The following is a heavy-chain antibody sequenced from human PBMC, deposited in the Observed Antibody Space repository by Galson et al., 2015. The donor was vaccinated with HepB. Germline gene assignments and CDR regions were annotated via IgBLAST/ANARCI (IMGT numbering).Heavy chain of an antibody. Sequence: SLRLSCAVSGFTFSDYRMNWVRQAPGKGLEWISYISRSSIVIYYADFVKGRFTISRDNAKNLPYLQMNSLTDEDTAVYYCTRDFAEMATDYWGQGTMATVSS. CDR2: ISRSSIVI. CDR3: TRDFAEMATDY. D-gene: IGHD5-24*01. J-gene: IGHJ4*02. CDR1: GFTFSDYR. V-gene: IGHV3-48*02.